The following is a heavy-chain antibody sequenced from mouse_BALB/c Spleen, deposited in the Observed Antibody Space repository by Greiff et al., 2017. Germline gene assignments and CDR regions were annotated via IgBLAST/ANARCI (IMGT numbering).Heavy chain of an antibody. D-gene: IGHD1-2*01. CDR3: ARTATDAMDY. J-gene: IGHJ4*01. CDR2: ISSGGSTI. CDR1: GFTFSSFG. Sequence: EVQRVESGGGLVQPGGSRKLSCAASGFTFSSFGMHWVRQAPEKGLEWVAYISSGGSTIYYADTVKGRFTISRDNPKNTLFLQMTSLKSEDTAMYYCARTATDAMDYWGQGTSVTVSS. V-gene: IGHV5-17*02.